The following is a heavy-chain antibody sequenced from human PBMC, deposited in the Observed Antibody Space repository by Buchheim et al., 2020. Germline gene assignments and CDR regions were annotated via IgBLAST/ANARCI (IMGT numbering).Heavy chain of an antibody. Sequence: EVQLLESGGGLVQPGGSLRLSCTASGFTFSSYSMNWVRQAPGKGPEWISYITSTSSTIYYADSVKGRFTISRDNAKNSLYLQMNSLRDEDTAVYYCARGKSGIAVFDIWGQGT. J-gene: IGHJ3*02. V-gene: IGHV3-48*02. CDR3: ARGKSGIAVFDI. CDR2: ITSTSSTI. CDR1: GFTFSSYS. D-gene: IGHD6-19*01.